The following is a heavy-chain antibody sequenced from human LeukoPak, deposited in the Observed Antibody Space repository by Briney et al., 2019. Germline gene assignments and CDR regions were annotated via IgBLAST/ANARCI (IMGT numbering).Heavy chain of an antibody. CDR3: AREGQSYRPFDY. V-gene: IGHV4-4*07. J-gene: IGHJ4*02. CDR1: GGSISSYY. CDR2: IYTSGST. D-gene: IGHD3-16*02. Sequence: SETLSLTCTVSGGSISSYYWSWIRQPAGKGLEWIGRIYTSGSTNYNPSIKSRVTMSVDTSKNQFSLKLSSVTAADTAVYYCAREGQSYRPFDYWGQGTLVTVSS.